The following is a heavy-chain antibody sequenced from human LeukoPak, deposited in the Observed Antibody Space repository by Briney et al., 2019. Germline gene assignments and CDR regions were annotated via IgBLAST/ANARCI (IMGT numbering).Heavy chain of an antibody. J-gene: IGHJ4*02. Sequence: SGGSLRLSCAASGFTFSYYAMSWVRQAPGKGLEWVASISISGDKTFYADSVRGRVTISRDNSKNTLYLQMNSLRAEDTAIYYCAKGGPYSSSPVDYWGQGTLVTVSS. CDR1: GFTFSYYA. CDR3: AKGGPYSSSPVDY. CDR2: ISISGDKT. V-gene: IGHV3-23*01. D-gene: IGHD6-6*01.